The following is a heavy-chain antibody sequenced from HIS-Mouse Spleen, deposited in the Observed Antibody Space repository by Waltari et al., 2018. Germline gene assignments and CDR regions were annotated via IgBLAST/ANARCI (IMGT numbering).Heavy chain of an antibody. CDR1: GDSVSSNRAA. J-gene: IGHJ4*02. CDR2: TYYRSKWYN. CDR3: ARSGFVAAAGTIDY. Sequence: QVQLQQSGPGLVKPSQTLSLTCAISGDSVSSNRAAWNWSRQSPSRGLEWLGRTYYRSKWYNDYAVSVKSRKTINPDTSKNQFSLQLNSVTPEDTAVYYCARSGFVAAAGTIDYWGQGTLVTVSS. D-gene: IGHD6-13*01. V-gene: IGHV6-1*01.